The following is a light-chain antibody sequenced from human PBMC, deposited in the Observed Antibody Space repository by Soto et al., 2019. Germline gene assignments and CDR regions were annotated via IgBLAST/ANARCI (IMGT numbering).Light chain of an antibody. CDR2: DAS. CDR3: HQRSTWPFT. J-gene: IGKJ3*01. Sequence: EIVLTQSPATLSLSPGERATLSCRASQSISSYLAWYQQKPDQAPRLLIYDASNRATGIPARFSGSGSGTDFTLTIISLEPEDFAVYYCHQRSTWPFTFGPGTKVDI. V-gene: IGKV3-11*01. CDR1: QSISSY.